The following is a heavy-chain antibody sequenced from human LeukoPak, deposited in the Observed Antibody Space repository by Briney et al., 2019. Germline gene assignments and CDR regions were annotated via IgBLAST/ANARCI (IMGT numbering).Heavy chain of an antibody. V-gene: IGHV1-18*01. CDR2: ISAYNGNT. D-gene: IGHD4-23*01. Sequence: ASVKVSCKASGYTFTSYGISWVRQAPGQGLEWKGWISAYNGNTNYAQKLQGRVTMTTDTSTSTAYMELRSLRSDDTTVYYCARVLRGGRTTVVTPGFDYWGQGTLVTVSS. CDR1: GYTFTSYG. CDR3: ARVLRGGRTTVVTPGFDY. J-gene: IGHJ4*02.